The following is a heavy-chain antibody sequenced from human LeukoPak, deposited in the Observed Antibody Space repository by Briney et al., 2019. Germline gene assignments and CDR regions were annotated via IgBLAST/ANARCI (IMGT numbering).Heavy chain of an antibody. CDR1: GGSISSSSYF. CDR2: IYYSGST. V-gene: IGHV4-39*07. CDR3: ARGPYYGSGSYYY. D-gene: IGHD3-10*01. J-gene: IGHJ4*02. Sequence: SETLSLTCTVSGGSISSSSYFWGWIRQPPGKGLEWIGTIYYSGSTYYNPSLKSRVTISVDTSKNQFSLKLSSVTAADTAVYYCARGPYYGSGSYYYWGQGTLVTVSS.